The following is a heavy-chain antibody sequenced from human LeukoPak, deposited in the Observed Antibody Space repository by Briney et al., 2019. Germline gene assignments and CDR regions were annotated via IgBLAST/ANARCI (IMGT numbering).Heavy chain of an antibody. CDR3: ARLGY. Sequence: PGGAVRLSCAASGFTHSIYEMNGVREAPGKELECVSYISSSGSTIYYADSVKDRFTISRDNAKNSLYLQMNSLRAEDTAVYYCARLGYWGQGTLVTVSS. J-gene: IGHJ4*02. CDR2: ISSSGSTI. CDR1: GFTHSIYE. V-gene: IGHV3-48*03.